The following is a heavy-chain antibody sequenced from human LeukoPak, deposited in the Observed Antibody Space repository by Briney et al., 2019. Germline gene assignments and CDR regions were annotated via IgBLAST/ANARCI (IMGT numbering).Heavy chain of an antibody. CDR1: GFTFNIHA. CDR2: ITASGGNT. J-gene: IGHJ4*02. V-gene: IGHV3-23*01. CDR3: AKGNGYSYGRYYFDY. Sequence: GGSLRLSCATSGFTFNIHAMGWVRQAPGKGLEWVSAITASGGNTYYADSVKGRSTISRDNSKNTLYLQVNSLRAEDTAVYYCAKGNGYSYGRYYFDYWGQGTLVTVSS. D-gene: IGHD5-18*01.